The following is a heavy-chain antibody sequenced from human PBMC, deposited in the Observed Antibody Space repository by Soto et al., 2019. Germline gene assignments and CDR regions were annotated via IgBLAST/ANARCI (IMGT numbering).Heavy chain of an antibody. J-gene: IGHJ6*02. CDR3: ARGNVRRITIFGVAARYYYYGMDV. V-gene: IGHV1-69*13. Sequence: SVKVSCKASGGTFSSYAISWVRQAPGQGLEWMGGIIPIFGTANYAQKFQGRVTITADESTSTAYMELSSLRSEDTAVYYCARGNVRRITIFGVAARYYYYGMDVWGQGTTVTVS. CDR2: IIPIFGTA. D-gene: IGHD3-3*01. CDR1: GGTFSSYA.